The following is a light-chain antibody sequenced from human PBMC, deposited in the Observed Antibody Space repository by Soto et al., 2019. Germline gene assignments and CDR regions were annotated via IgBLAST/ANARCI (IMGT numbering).Light chain of an antibody. V-gene: IGLV1-44*01. CDR1: SSNIGSNT. CDR2: NNN. J-gene: IGLJ1*01. CDR3: AAWDDSLNGLV. Sequence: QSVLTQPPSASGTPGQRVTISCSGSSSNIGSNTVNWYQQLPGTAPNLLIYNNNQRPSGVPDRFSGSKSVTSASLAISGLQSEDEADYYCAAWDDSLNGLVFGTGTKVTVL.